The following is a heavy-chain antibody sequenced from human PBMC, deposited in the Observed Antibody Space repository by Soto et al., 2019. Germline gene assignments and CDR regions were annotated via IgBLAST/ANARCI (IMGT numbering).Heavy chain of an antibody. V-gene: IGHV1-18*01. D-gene: IGHD2-2*01. Sequence: ASVKVSCKPSGYTFTSYGISWVRQAPGQGLEWMGWISAYSGNTNYVQKLQGRVTMTTDTSTSTAYMELRSLRSDDTAVYYCARIKAACSTTNCYYGWFDPWGQGTLVTVSS. CDR3: ARIKAACSTTNCYYGWFDP. CDR1: GYTFTSYG. J-gene: IGHJ5*02. CDR2: ISAYSGNT.